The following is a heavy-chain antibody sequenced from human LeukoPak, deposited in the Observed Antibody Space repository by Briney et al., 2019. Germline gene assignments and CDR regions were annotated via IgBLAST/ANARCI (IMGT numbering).Heavy chain of an antibody. J-gene: IGHJ3*02. V-gene: IGHV4-59*01. D-gene: IGHD4-23*01. CDR2: IYYSGST. CDR1: GGSISSYY. CDR3: ARDRRTVVTPRGPPLAFDI. Sequence: SETLSLTCTVSGGSISSYYWSWIRRPPGKGLEWIGYIYYSGSTNYNPSLKSRVTISVDTSKNQFSLKLSSVTAADTAVYYCARDRRTVVTPRGPPLAFDIWGQGTMVTVSS.